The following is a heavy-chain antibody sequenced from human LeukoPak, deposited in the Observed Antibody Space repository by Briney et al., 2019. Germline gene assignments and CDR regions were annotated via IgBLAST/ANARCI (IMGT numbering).Heavy chain of an antibody. D-gene: IGHD3-16*01. CDR2: IYDSGST. J-gene: IGHJ4*02. V-gene: IGHV4-39*01. CDR3: ARVENDYVWGSYAEYYFDY. Sequence: PSETXSLXXTVXGGXXSSSSYYWGWIRQPPGKGLEGVGSIYDSGSTYYNPSLKSRVTISVDTSKNQFSLKLSSVTAADTAVYYCARVENDYVWGSYAEYYFDYWGQGTLVTVSS. CDR1: GGXXSSSSYY.